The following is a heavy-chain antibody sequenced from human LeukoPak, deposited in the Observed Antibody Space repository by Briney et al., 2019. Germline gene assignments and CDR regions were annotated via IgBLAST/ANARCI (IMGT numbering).Heavy chain of an antibody. CDR2: INQYGSER. CDR3: ARDHVVDGLVFDY. Sequence: GGSLRLSCAASGFTFISHWMSWVRQAPGKGLEWVANINQYGSERNYVDSVKGRFTISRDNAKSSLYLQMNSLRAEDTAIYYCARDHVVDGLVFDYWGQGTLVTVSS. V-gene: IGHV3-7*01. J-gene: IGHJ4*02. CDR1: GFTFISHW. D-gene: IGHD2-15*01.